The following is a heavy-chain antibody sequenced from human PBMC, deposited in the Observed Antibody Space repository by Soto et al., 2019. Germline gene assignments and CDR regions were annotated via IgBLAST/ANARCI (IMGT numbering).Heavy chain of an antibody. CDR1: GYSFASHW. D-gene: IGHD4-17*01. V-gene: IGHV5-51*01. CDR3: ARQEMDYGDYHPQLRRPYYYGMDV. Sequence: GESLKISCKGSGYSFASHWVAWVRQMREKVLEWIGTIYPGDSDTKYSSAFRGHVTISADTSVSTAYLQWSSLKASDTAMYYCARQEMDYGDYHPQLRRPYYYGMDVWGQGTTVTVSS. CDR2: IYPGDSDT. J-gene: IGHJ6*02.